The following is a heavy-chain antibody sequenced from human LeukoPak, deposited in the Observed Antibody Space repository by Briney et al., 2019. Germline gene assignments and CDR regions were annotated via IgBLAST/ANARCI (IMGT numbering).Heavy chain of an antibody. CDR3: ARGSHYDFWSGYYGSYYYYYMDV. Sequence: SETLSLTCAVYGGSFSGYYWSWIRQPPGKGLEWIGEINHSGSTNYNPSLKSRVTISVDTSKKQFSLKLSSVTAADTAVYYCARGSHYDFWSGYYGSYYYYYMDVWGKGTTVTVSS. J-gene: IGHJ6*03. CDR2: INHSGST. D-gene: IGHD3-3*01. V-gene: IGHV4-34*01. CDR1: GGSFSGYY.